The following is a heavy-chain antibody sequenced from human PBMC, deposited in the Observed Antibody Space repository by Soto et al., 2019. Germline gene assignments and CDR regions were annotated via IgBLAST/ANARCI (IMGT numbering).Heavy chain of an antibody. CDR3: ARGGIVVVPAAIRHYYYYMDV. J-gene: IGHJ6*03. CDR1: GDSVSSNSAA. D-gene: IGHD2-2*02. Sequence: QVQLQQSGPGLVKPSQTLSLTCAISGDSVSSNSAAWNWIRQSPSRGLEWLGRTYYRSKWYNDYAVSVKSRITINPDTFKNQLSLQLNSVTPEDTAVYYCARGGIVVVPAAIRHYYYYMDVWGKGTTVTVSS. V-gene: IGHV6-1*01. CDR2: TYYRSKWYN.